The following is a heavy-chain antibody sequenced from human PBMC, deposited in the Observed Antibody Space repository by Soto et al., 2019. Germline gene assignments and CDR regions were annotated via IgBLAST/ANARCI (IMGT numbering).Heavy chain of an antibody. V-gene: IGHV1-8*01. CDR2: MNPSSRSI. J-gene: IGHJ4*02. CDR3: ARGRASGSYYLLDY. D-gene: IGHD3-10*01. Sequence: ASLKVSCKASGNTFNGYDINWVRQAPGHGLEWVGWMNPSSRSIDEAQKSHGRHPKTRDTAIRTAYMEVSRLRSDDTAVYYCARGRASGSYYLLDYWGQGTLVTVSS. CDR1: GNTFNGYD.